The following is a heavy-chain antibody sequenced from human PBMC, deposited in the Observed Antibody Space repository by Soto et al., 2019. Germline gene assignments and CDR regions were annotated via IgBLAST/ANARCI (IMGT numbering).Heavy chain of an antibody. J-gene: IGHJ5*02. D-gene: IGHD6-19*01. CDR3: ARDLESPAVAGLAWFDP. V-gene: IGHV1-18*04. CDR2: ISAYNGNT. Sequence: QVPLVQSGAEVKKPGASVKVSCKAPGYTFTSYGISWVRQAPGQGLEWMGWISAYNGNTNYAQKLQGRVTMTTDTSTSTAYMELRSLRSDDTAVYYCARDLESPAVAGLAWFDPWGQGTLVTVSS. CDR1: GYTFTSYG.